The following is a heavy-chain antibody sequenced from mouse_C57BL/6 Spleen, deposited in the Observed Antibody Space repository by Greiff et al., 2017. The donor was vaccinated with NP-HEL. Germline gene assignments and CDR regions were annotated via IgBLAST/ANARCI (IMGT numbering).Heavy chain of an antibody. V-gene: IGHV1-26*01. CDR2: INPNNGGT. CDR1: GYTFTDYY. J-gene: IGHJ2*01. Sequence: EVQLQQSGPELVKPGASVKISCKASGYTFTDYYMNWVKQSHGKSLEWIGDINPNNGGTSYNQKFKGKATLTVAKSSSTAYMELRSLTSEDSAVYYCARGDTTALDFDYWGQGTTLTVSS. CDR3: ARGDTTALDFDY. D-gene: IGHD1-2*01.